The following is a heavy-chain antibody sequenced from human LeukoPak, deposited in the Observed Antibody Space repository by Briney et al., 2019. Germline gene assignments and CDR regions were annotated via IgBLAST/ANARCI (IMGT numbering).Heavy chain of an antibody. CDR3: ALIVVVPAAEFWFDP. Sequence: ASVKVSCKASGYTFTRYGITWVRQAPGQGLEWMGWINPNSGGTNYAQKFQGRVTMTRDTSISTAYMELSRLRSDDTAVYYCALIVVVPAAEFWFDPWGQGTLVTVSS. V-gene: IGHV1-2*02. CDR2: INPNSGGT. J-gene: IGHJ5*02. CDR1: GYTFTRYG. D-gene: IGHD2-2*01.